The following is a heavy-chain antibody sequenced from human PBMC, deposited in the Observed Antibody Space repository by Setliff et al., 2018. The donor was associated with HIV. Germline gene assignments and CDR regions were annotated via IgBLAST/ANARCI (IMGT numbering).Heavy chain of an antibody. D-gene: IGHD3-3*01. CDR2: IYYSGST. CDR1: GGSIWNYY. Sequence: CTVSGGSIWNYYWSWIRQPPGKGLEYIGYIYYSGSTYYNPSLKSRVTMSIDTSTQQFFLNVTSVTAADTAVYYCAGFSYNFWVYRFDHWGQGTQVTVSS. J-gene: IGHJ4*02. V-gene: IGHV4-59*06. CDR3: AGFSYNFWVYRFDH.